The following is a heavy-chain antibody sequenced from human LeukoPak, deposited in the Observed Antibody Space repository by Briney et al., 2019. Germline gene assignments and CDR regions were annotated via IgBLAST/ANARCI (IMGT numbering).Heavy chain of an antibody. Sequence: SETLSLTCTVSGGSISSSSYYWGWIRQPPGKGLEWIGSIYYSGSTYYNPSLKSRVTISVDTSKNQFSLKLSSVTAADTAVYYCARIPNWNDFGDWFDPWGQGTLVTVSS. J-gene: IGHJ5*02. D-gene: IGHD1-1*01. V-gene: IGHV4-39*01. CDR3: ARIPNWNDFGDWFDP. CDR2: IYYSGST. CDR1: GGSISSSSYY.